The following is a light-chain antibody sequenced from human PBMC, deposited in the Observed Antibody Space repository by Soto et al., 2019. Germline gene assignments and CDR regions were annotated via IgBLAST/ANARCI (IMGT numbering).Light chain of an antibody. CDR1: QSVSSTS. CDR3: QQYGSSPIT. V-gene: IGKV3-20*01. Sequence: EIVLTQSPGTLSLSPGQRGTLSCRASQSVSSTSLAWYRQKPGQAPRLLIYGASSRATGIPDRFSGSGSGTDFTLTISRLEPEDFAVYYCQQYGSSPITFGQGTRLEIK. CDR2: GAS. J-gene: IGKJ5*01.